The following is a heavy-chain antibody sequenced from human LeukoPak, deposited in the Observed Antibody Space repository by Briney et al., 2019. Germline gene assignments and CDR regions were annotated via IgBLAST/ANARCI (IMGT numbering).Heavy chain of an antibody. D-gene: IGHD3-10*01. Sequence: GASVTVSFKASGYTFTIYGISWVRQAPGQGREWLGWISAYNGNTNYAQKLQGRVTMTRDTSTSTAYMELRSLRSDDTAVYYCARDCFGVRGVKSTGYYYYYGMDVWGQGTTVTVSS. CDR1: GYTFTIYG. J-gene: IGHJ6*02. V-gene: IGHV1-18*01. CDR3: ARDCFGVRGVKSTGYYYYYGMDV. CDR2: ISAYNGNT.